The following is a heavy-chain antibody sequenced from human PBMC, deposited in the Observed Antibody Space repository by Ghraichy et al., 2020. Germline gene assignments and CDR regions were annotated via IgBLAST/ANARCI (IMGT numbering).Heavy chain of an antibody. V-gene: IGHV3-53*01. CDR2: IYPGGST. CDR1: GFTVSSKY. D-gene: IGHD2-8*01. J-gene: IGHJ3*02. Sequence: GGSRRLSCAASGFTVSSKYMSWVRQAPGKGLEWVSVIYPGGSTYYADSVKGRFTISRDNSKNTLYLQMNSLRAEDTAVYYCARGGVDDAFDIWGQGTMVTVSS. CDR3: ARGGVDDAFDI.